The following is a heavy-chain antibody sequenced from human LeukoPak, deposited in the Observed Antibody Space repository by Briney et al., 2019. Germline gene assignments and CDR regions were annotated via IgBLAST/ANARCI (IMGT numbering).Heavy chain of an antibody. CDR3: ARDGLKWEPLYYFDY. D-gene: IGHD1-26*01. CDR2: ISYDGSNK. Sequence: GGSLRLSCAASGFTFSTYSMNWVRQAPGKGLEWVAVISYDGSNKYYADSVKGRFTISRDNSKNTLYLQMNSLRAEDTAVYYCARDGLKWEPLYYFDYWGQGTLVTVSS. CDR1: GFTFSTYS. V-gene: IGHV3-30-3*01. J-gene: IGHJ4*02.